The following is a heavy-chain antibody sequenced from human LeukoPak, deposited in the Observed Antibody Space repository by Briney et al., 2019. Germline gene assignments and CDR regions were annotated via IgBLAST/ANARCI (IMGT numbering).Heavy chain of an antibody. CDR3: AGDTPYDFWSGYYWTDYNWFDP. J-gene: IGHJ5*02. D-gene: IGHD3-3*01. CDR1: GFTFSSYA. CDR2: ISYDGSNK. V-gene: IGHV3-30*01. Sequence: PGRSLRLSCAASGFTFSSYAMHWVRQAPGKGLEWVAVISYDGSNKYYADSVKGRFTISRDNSKNTLYLQMNSLRAEDTAVYYCAGDTPYDFWSGYYWTDYNWFDPWGQGTLVTVSS.